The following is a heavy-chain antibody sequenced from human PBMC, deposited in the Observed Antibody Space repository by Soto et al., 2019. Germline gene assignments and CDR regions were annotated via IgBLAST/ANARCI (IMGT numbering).Heavy chain of an antibody. V-gene: IGHV3-48*02. CDR3: AREVGYCISTSCYVYYYGMDV. J-gene: IGHJ6*02. CDR1: GFTFSSYS. D-gene: IGHD2-2*01. Sequence: LRLSCAASGFTFSSYSMNWVRQAPGKGLEWVSYISSSSSTIYYADSVKGRFTISRDNAKNSLYLQMNSLRDEDTAVYYCAREVGYCISTSCYVYYYGMDVWGQGTTVTVSS. CDR2: ISSSSSTI.